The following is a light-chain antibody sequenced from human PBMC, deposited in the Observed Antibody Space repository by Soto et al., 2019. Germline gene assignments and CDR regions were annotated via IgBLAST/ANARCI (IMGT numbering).Light chain of an antibody. Sequence: QSALTRPASVSGSPGQSITISCTGTSSDVGSYNLVSWYQQHPGKAPKLMIYEVSKRPSGVSNRFSGSKSGNTASLTISGLQAEDEADYYCCSYAGSSTNWVFGGGTKLTVL. CDR3: CSYAGSSTNWV. V-gene: IGLV2-23*02. CDR1: SSDVGSYNL. CDR2: EVS. J-gene: IGLJ3*02.